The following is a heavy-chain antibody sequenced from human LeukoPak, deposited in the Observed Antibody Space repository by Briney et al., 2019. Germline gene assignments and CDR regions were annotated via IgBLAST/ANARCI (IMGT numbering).Heavy chain of an antibody. CDR3: ARAVAGTGYYYYYGMDV. J-gene: IGHJ6*02. CDR1: GGSISSYY. V-gene: IGHV4-59*01. CDR2: IYYSGST. Sequence: SETLSPTCTVSGGSISSYYWSWIRQPPGKGLEWIGYIYYSGSTNYNPSLKSRVTISVDTSKNQFSLKLSSVTAADTAVYYCARAVAGTGYYYYYGMDVWGQGTTVTVSS. D-gene: IGHD6-19*01.